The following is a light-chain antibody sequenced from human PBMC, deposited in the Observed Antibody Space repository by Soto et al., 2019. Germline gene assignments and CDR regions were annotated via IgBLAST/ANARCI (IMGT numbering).Light chain of an antibody. Sequence: EIVLTQSPATLSLSPGERATLSCRASQSVSSYLAWYQQKPGQAPRLLIYDTSNRAPGIPARFSGSGSGTDFTLTISSLDPEEFAVYYSQQRSNWPITFGQGTRLEIK. V-gene: IGKV3-11*01. CDR1: QSVSSY. CDR3: QQRSNWPIT. J-gene: IGKJ5*01. CDR2: DTS.